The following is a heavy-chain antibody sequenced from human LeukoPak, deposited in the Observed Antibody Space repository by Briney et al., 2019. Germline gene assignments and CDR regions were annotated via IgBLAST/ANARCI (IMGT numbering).Heavy chain of an antibody. D-gene: IGHD3-3*01. J-gene: IGHJ4*02. CDR3: ARVGDDFWSGYYSSGHVDY. Sequence: ASVKVSCKASGYTFTSYGISWVRQAPGQGLEWMGWISAYNGNTNYAQKLQGRVTMTTDTSTSTAYMELRSLRSDDTAVYYCARVGDDFWSGYYSSGHVDYWGQGTLVTVSS. CDR2: ISAYNGNT. CDR1: GYTFTSYG. V-gene: IGHV1-18*01.